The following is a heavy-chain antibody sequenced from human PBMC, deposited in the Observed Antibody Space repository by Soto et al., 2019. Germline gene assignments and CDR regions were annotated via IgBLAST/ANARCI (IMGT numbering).Heavy chain of an antibody. CDR2: IGTLSDT. V-gene: IGHV3-13*01. D-gene: IGHD3-22*01. CDR1: GFTFSTFD. CDR3: ARVWDYYDSSGYLAY. J-gene: IGHJ4*02. Sequence: GGSLRLSCAGSGFTFSTFDIHWVRQAPGKGLEWVSGIGTLSDTFYAASVQGRFTISRQNAKNSVYLQMNSLRAGDTAVYYCARVWDYYDSSGYLAYWGQGTLVTVSS.